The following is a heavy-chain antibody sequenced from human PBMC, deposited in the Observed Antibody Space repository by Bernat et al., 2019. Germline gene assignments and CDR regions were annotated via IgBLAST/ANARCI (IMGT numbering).Heavy chain of an antibody. Sequence: QLVESGGGLVKPGGSLRLSCAASGFSFSTYSMIWVRQAPGKGLEWVSSISSTSTHIDYEDSVRGRFIISRDNAKNSLLLQMNSLRVEDTALYYCAVGNNAPFWGQGTLVTVSS. CDR1: GFSFSTYS. CDR3: AVGNNAPF. D-gene: IGHD1-1*01. CDR2: ISSTSTHI. V-gene: IGHV3-21*01. J-gene: IGHJ4*02.